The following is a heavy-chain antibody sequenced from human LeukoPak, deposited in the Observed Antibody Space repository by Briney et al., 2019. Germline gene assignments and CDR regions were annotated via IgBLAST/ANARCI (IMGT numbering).Heavy chain of an antibody. V-gene: IGHV3-48*03. D-gene: IGHD4-17*01. CDR1: GFTFSSYD. CDR2: ISTSGNDI. CDR3: AKDRFTVTTFQLDY. Sequence: GGSLRLSCAASGFTFSSYDTTWVRQAPGKGLERVSYISTSGNDIYYADSVKGRFTISRDNSKNTVYLQMNSLRADDTAVYYCAKDRFTVTTFQLDYWGQGTLVTVSS. J-gene: IGHJ4*02.